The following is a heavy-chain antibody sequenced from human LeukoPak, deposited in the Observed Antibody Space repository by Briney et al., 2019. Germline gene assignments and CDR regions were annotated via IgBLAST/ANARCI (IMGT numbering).Heavy chain of an antibody. Sequence: SETLSLTCTVSGVSISNSYWSWLRQPPGKGLEWIGYVYYSGGTKYNPSLNSRVTILVDTSKNQLSLKLSSVTAADTAVYYCARHHYYYDSSGYYPHDGFDIWGQGTMVTVSS. J-gene: IGHJ3*02. V-gene: IGHV4-59*08. CDR2: VYYSGGT. CDR1: GVSISNSY. CDR3: ARHHYYYDSSGYYPHDGFDI. D-gene: IGHD3-22*01.